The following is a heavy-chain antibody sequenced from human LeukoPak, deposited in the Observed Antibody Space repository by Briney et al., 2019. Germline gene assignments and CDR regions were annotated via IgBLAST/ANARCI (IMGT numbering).Heavy chain of an antibody. CDR3: ARGAHSGSYSSWFHP. J-gene: IGHJ5*02. CDR2: IIPMFAPA. Sequence: SVKVSCKASGGTFNSYAITWVRQAPGQGLEWMGGIIPMFAPARYAQNFQGRVTITTDESTSTAYMELSSLKSEDTAVYYCARGAHSGSYSSWFHPWGQGTLVTVCS. V-gene: IGHV1-69*05. D-gene: IGHD3-10*01. CDR1: GGTFNSYA.